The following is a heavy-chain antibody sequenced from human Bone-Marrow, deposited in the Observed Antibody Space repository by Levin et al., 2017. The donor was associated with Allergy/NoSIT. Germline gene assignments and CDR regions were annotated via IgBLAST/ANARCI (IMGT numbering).Heavy chain of an antibody. D-gene: IGHD6-13*01. Sequence: SGPTLVKPTQTLTLTCTFSGFSLTTEGVCVIWIRQPPGKALEWLARIDWDDDKYYSTSLRTRLTVSKDTSKTQVVLTMTNMDPVDTATYYCARMGGRATAGTAQDFWGQGTLVSVS. V-gene: IGHV2-70*11. CDR1: GFSLTTEGVC. CDR2: IDWDDDK. CDR3: ARMGGRATAGTAQDF. J-gene: IGHJ4*02.